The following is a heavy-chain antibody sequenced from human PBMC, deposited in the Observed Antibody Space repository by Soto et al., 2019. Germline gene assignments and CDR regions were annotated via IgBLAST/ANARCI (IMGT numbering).Heavy chain of an antibody. CDR3: ARDDGWLVLDS. Sequence: QVQLVQSGAEVRKPGASVKISCKASGYTFTTYYIQWVRQAPGQGLEWTGIINPSGGRRNYAQKFQGRVTMTSDTSTRTVYMELRSLRSEDTAMYYCARDDGWLVLDSWGQGTLVTVSS. D-gene: IGHD6-19*01. V-gene: IGHV1-46*01. CDR1: GYTFTTYY. J-gene: IGHJ4*02. CDR2: INPSGGRR.